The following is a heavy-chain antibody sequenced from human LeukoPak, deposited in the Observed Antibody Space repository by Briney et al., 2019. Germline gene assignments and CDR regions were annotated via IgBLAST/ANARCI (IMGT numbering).Heavy chain of an antibody. Sequence: GGSLRLSCAGSGFTFSSYTVHWVRLAPGRGLEWVSSISASGGGTYYADSVKGRFSISRDNSNYTLYLQMDSLTAEDTAVYYCAKSQWVSLHFSFDFWGQGTLLTVSS. CDR2: ISASGGGT. CDR3: AKSQWVSLHFSFDF. CDR1: GFTFSSYT. D-gene: IGHD2-8*01. V-gene: IGHV3-23*01. J-gene: IGHJ4*02.